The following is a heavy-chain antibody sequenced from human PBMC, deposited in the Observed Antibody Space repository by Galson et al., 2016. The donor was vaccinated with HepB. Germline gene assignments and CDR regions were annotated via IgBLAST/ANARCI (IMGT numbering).Heavy chain of an antibody. CDR3: ATYCGGDCDNAFDI. J-gene: IGHJ3*02. CDR1: GGIFNNFG. Sequence: VKVSCKASGGIFNNFGFSWARQGPGQGLEWMGHIIPIFGTTKFAQKFQGRVTITADESLRKVYMELSSLRSEDTAVYYCATYCGGDCDNAFDIWGLGTMVTVSS. V-gene: IGHV1-69*13. CDR2: IIPIFGTT. D-gene: IGHD2-21*02.